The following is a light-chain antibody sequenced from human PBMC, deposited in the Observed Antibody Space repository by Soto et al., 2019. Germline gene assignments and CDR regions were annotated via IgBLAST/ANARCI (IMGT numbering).Light chain of an antibody. CDR3: QQYGGSPRT. CDR1: QSVSSN. J-gene: IGKJ1*01. V-gene: IGKV3-20*01. CDR2: GAS. Sequence: EIVMTQSPATLSVSPGERVPLSCRASQSVSSNLAWYQQKPGQAPRLLIYGASSRATGVPDRFSGSGSGTDFTLTISRLEPEDFAVYYCQQYGGSPRTFGQGTKVDIK.